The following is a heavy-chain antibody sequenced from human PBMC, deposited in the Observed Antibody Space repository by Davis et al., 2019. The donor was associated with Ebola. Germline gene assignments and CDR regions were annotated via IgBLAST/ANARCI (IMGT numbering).Heavy chain of an antibody. CDR1: GYPFSAYG. Sequence: ASVKVSCKTSGYPFSAYGISWVRQAPGLGLEWVGWISPYNGNTQYAQKLQGRVTLIADTSTNTAYMELRNLRSDDTAVYYCAREAVSGYETNFDFWGQGTLVTVSS. CDR3: AREAVSGYETNFDF. CDR2: ISPYNGNT. V-gene: IGHV1-18*01. J-gene: IGHJ4*02. D-gene: IGHD5-12*01.